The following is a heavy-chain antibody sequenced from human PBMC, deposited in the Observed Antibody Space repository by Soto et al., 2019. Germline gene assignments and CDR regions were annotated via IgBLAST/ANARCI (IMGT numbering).Heavy chain of an antibody. CDR2: ISYDGSNK. J-gene: IGHJ3*02. CDR3: AKSRRFLEWLLDAFDI. V-gene: IGHV3-30*18. Sequence: SLRLSCAASGFTFSSYGMHWVRQAPGKGLEWVAVISYDGSNKYYADSVKGRFTISRDNSKNTLYLQMNSLRAEDTAVYYCAKSRRFLEWLLDAFDIWGQGTMVTVSS. D-gene: IGHD3-3*01. CDR1: GFTFSSYG.